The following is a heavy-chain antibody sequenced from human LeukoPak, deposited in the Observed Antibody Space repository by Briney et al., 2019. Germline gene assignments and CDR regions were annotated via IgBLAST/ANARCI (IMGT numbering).Heavy chain of an antibody. D-gene: IGHD3-22*01. CDR3: AKRTYYCDSSGYYHRIDY. CDR1: GFTFSSSA. Sequence: GGSLRLSCAASGFTFSSSAMNWVRQAPGEGLEWVSAISGSGGSTNYTDSVKGRFTISRDNSKNTLYLQMNSLRAEDTAVYYCAKRTYYCDSSGYYHRIDYWGQGTLVTVSS. V-gene: IGHV3-23*01. J-gene: IGHJ4*02. CDR2: ISGSGGST.